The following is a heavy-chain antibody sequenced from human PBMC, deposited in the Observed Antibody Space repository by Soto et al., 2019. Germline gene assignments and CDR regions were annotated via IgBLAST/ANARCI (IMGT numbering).Heavy chain of an antibody. J-gene: IGHJ1*01. CDR2: ISGSGDST. V-gene: IGHV3-23*01. D-gene: IGHD6-19*01. CDR1: GFTFRSYA. CDR3: AKGLPGIAVACTGYFQP. Sequence: EVQLLESGGGLVQPGGSLRLSCAASGFTFRSYAMRWVRQAPGKGLEWVSGISGSGDSTDYADSVKGRFTISRDNSKNTTYLQMSSMRDEDKAVYYCAKGLPGIAVACTGYFQPWGQGTLVTVSS.